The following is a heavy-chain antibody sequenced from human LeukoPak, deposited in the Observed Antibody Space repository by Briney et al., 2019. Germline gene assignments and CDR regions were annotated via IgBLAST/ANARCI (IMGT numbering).Heavy chain of an antibody. Sequence: GGSLRLSCATSGFTFSSYWMHWVRQAPGKGLVWVSRISSDGSSTTYADSVKGRFTISRDNAKNTVYLQMNSLSAEDTAVYYCVRGQVTFDSWGQGTLVTVSS. CDR2: ISSDGSST. J-gene: IGHJ4*02. CDR3: VRGQVTFDS. V-gene: IGHV3-74*01. CDR1: GFTFSSYW. D-gene: IGHD2-21*02.